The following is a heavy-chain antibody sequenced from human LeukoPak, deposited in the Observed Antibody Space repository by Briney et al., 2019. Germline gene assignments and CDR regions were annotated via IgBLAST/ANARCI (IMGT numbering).Heavy chain of an antibody. Sequence: PGGSLRLSCVASGSTFNAYAMAWVRQAPGKGLEWVSTIIYSDGPTFYADSVKGRFTISRDDSKSTLYLQMNSLRVEDTAIYYCAKTDLNPPNSDHWGQGTLVTVSS. D-gene: IGHD1-14*01. CDR2: IIYSDGPT. J-gene: IGHJ4*02. CDR1: GSTFNAYA. CDR3: AKTDLNPPNSDH. V-gene: IGHV3-23*01.